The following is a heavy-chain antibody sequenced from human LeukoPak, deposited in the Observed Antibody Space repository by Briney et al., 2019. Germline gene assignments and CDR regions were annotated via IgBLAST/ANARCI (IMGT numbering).Heavy chain of an antibody. V-gene: IGHV7-4-1*02. CDR3: ARDDSSSWDYYYYYGMDV. Sequence: ASVKVSCKASGYTFTSYAMNWVRQAPGQGLEWMGWINTNTGNPTYAQGFTGRFVFSLDTSVSTAYLQISSLKAEDTAVYYCARDDSSSWDYYYYYGMDVWGQGTTVTVSS. CDR2: INTNTGNP. CDR1: GYTFTSYA. J-gene: IGHJ6*02. D-gene: IGHD6-13*01.